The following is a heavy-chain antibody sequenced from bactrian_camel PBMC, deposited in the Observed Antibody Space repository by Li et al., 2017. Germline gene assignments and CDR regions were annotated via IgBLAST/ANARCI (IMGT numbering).Heavy chain of an antibody. V-gene: IGHV3S53*01. J-gene: IGHJ4*01. Sequence: HVQLVESGGGSVQAGGSLRLSCVASAPITSISCMAWFRQGSGEEREGVAETYGETTTTYADSVKGRFTVSMDNDNDTLYLQMDSLKPEDTAVYYCAATGQMLSVAGCRTQGTQVTVS. CDR1: APITSISC. D-gene: IGHD1*01. CDR2: TYGETTT.